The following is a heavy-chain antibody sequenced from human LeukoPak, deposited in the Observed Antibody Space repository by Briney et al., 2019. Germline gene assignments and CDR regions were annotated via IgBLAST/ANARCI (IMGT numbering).Heavy chain of an antibody. V-gene: IGHV4-39*02. Sequence: PSETLSLTCTVSGGSISSSSYYWGWIRQPPGKGLEWIGRIYYSGSTYYNPSLKSRVTISLDTSKNQFSLKLSSVTAADKVLFYCEREIRYFDWLSVKDDAFDIWGQGTMVTVSS. D-gene: IGHD3-9*01. CDR1: GGSISSSSYY. CDR2: IYYSGST. CDR3: EREIRYFDWLSVKDDAFDI. J-gene: IGHJ3*02.